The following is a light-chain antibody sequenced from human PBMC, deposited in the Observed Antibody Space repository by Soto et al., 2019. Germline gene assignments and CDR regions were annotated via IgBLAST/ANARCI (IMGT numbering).Light chain of an antibody. J-gene: IGKJ1*01. CDR1: QSVTTSY. CDR2: GAS. Sequence: EIVLTQSPGTLSLSPGERATLSCRASQSVTTSYLAWSQRKPGQAPRLLIYGASSRATGIPNRFSGSGSGTDFTLTISRLEPEDCAVYYCQHYGSSPRFGQGTKVDIK. CDR3: QHYGSSPR. V-gene: IGKV3-20*01.